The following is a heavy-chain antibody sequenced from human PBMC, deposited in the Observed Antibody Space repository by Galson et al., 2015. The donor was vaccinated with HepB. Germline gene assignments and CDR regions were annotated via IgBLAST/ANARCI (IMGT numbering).Heavy chain of an antibody. CDR2: INPSGGST. J-gene: IGHJ3*02. Sequence: SVKVSCKASGYTFTSYYMHWVRQAPGQGLEWMGIINPSGGSTSYAQKFQGRVTMTRDTSTSTVYMELSSLRSEDTAVYYCASSCSSTSCYRGDAFDIWGQGTMVTVSS. V-gene: IGHV1-46*01. D-gene: IGHD2-2*02. CDR3: ASSCSSTSCYRGDAFDI. CDR1: GYTFTSYY.